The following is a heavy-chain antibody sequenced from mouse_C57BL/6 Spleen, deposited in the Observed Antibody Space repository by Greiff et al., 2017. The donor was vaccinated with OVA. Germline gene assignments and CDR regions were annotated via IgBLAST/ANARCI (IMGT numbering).Heavy chain of an antibody. CDR1: GYTFTSYW. V-gene: IGHV1-50*01. J-gene: IGHJ2*01. D-gene: IGHD3-3*01. CDR3: EVGHPLDY. Sequence: QVQLQQPGAELVKPGASVKLSCKASGYTFTSYWMQWVKQRPGQGLEWIGEFDPSDSYTNYNQKFKGKATLTVDTSSSTAYMKLSSLTSEDSAVYNCEVGHPLDYWGQGTTLTVSS. CDR2: FDPSDSYT.